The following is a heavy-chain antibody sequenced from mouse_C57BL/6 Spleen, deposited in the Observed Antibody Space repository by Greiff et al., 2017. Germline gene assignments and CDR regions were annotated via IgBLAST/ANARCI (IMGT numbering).Heavy chain of an antibody. CDR2: ILPGSGST. D-gene: IGHD2-2*01. CDR3: ARSRGYRVLFAY. CDR1: GYTFTGYW. Sequence: VKLQESGAELMKPGASVKLSCKATGYTFTGYWIEWVKQRPGHGLEWIGEILPGSGSTNYNEKFKGKATLTADTSSNPAYMQLSRLTTEDSDSSFYARSRGYRVLFAYWGQGTLVTVSA. V-gene: IGHV1-9*01. J-gene: IGHJ3*01.